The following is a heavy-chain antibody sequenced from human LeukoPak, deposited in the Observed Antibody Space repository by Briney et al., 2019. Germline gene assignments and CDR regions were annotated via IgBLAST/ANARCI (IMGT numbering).Heavy chain of an antibody. Sequence: SETLSLTCAVYGGSFSGYYWSWIRQPPGKGLEWIGEINHSGSTNYNPSLKSRVTIPVDTSKNQFSLKLSSVTAADTAVYYCARRGFYYGSGSYYYYYYYMDVWGKGTTVTISS. CDR3: ARRGFYYGSGSYYYYYYYMDV. V-gene: IGHV4-34*01. CDR1: GGSFSGYY. J-gene: IGHJ6*03. D-gene: IGHD3-10*01. CDR2: INHSGST.